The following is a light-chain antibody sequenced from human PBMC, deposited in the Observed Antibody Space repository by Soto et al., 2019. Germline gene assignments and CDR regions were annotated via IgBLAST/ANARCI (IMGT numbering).Light chain of an antibody. CDR1: KNDIGVYDF. J-gene: IGLJ2*01. CDR3: QAWDSSTVV. V-gene: IGLV2-8*01. CDR2: EVV. Sequence: QSALTQPPSASGSPGESVIISCTGTKNDIGVYDFVSWYQHHAGKAPRLIIYEVVQRPSGVPDRFSGSKSGNTASLTISGTQAMDEADYYCQAWDSSTVVFGGGTKLTVL.